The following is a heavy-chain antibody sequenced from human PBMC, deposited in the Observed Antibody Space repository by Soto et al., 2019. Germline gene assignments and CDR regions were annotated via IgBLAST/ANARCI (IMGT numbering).Heavy chain of an antibody. CDR2: ISGYNGIT. CDR1: GYTFTSFG. CDR3: ARDHAVRIHRAFDP. V-gene: IGHV1-18*01. J-gene: IGHJ5*02. Sequence: ASVKVSCKASGYTFTSFGISWVRQAPGQGLEWMGWISGYNGITTYAQKFQGRVTMTTDTSTSTAFMELRSLRSDDTAVYYCARDHAVRIHRAFDPWGQGTPVPVSS. D-gene: IGHD3-10*01.